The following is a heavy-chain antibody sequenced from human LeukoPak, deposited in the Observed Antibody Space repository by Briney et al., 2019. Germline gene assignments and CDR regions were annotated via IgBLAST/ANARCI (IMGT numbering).Heavy chain of an antibody. D-gene: IGHD4-11*01. CDR2: IIPILGIA. J-gene: IGHJ3*02. CDR3: ARFRETTVAPDAFDI. Sequence: SVKVSCEASGGTFSSYTISWVRQAPGQGLEWMGRIIPILGIANYAQKFQGRVTITADKSTSTAYMELSSLRSEDTAVYYCARFRETTVAPDAFDIWGQGTMVTVSS. V-gene: IGHV1-69*02. CDR1: GGTFSSYT.